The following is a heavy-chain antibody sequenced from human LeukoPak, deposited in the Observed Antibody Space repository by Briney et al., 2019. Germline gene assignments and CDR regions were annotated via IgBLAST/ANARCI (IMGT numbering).Heavy chain of an antibody. D-gene: IGHD3-9*01. Sequence: VASVKVSCKASGYTFTSYAMHWVRQAPGQRLEWMGWISAGNGNTKYSQKFQGRVTITRDTSASTAYMELSSLRSEDTAVYYCATLILTRLGRMDAFDIWGQGTMVTVSS. CDR2: ISAGNGNT. V-gene: IGHV1-3*01. CDR1: GYTFTSYA. CDR3: ATLILTRLGRMDAFDI. J-gene: IGHJ3*02.